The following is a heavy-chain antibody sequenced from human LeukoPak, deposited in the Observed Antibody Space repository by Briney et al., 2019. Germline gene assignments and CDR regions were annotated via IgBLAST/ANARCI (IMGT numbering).Heavy chain of an antibody. Sequence: GGSLRLSCAASGFTFSDYYMSWIRQAPGKGLEWVSYISSSGSTIYYADSVKGRFTISRDNAKNSLYLQMNSLRAEDTAVYYCARASLLLWFGELNHYGMDVWGQGTTVTVSS. CDR3: ARASLLLWFGELNHYGMDV. CDR1: GFTFSDYY. CDR2: ISSSGSTI. D-gene: IGHD3-10*01. J-gene: IGHJ6*02. V-gene: IGHV3-11*01.